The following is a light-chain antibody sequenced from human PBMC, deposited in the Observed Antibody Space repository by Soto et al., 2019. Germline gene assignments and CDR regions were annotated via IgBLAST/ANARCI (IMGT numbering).Light chain of an antibody. Sequence: TESPPSLSASVGDRVTITCRASQGVSSSLAWYHQQPGKAPKLLIYAATTLQSGVPSRFSGSGSGTDFTLTINSLQPEDFATYYCQQYENLPTFGQGTRLEIK. CDR2: AAT. J-gene: IGKJ5*01. CDR3: QQYENLPT. CDR1: QGVSSS. V-gene: IGKV1-9*01.